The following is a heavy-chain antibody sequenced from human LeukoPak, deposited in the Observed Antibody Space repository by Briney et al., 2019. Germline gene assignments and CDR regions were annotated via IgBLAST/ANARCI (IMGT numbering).Heavy chain of an antibody. D-gene: IGHD5-24*01. CDR3: ARENNGLFDY. CDR1: GGSISTSNYY. V-gene: IGHV4-39*07. J-gene: IGHJ4*02. CDR2: IFYSGST. Sequence: SETLSLTCTVSGGSISTSNYYWGWIRQPPGKGLEWIGNIFYSGSTYYSPSLRSRVTISVDTSKNQFSLKLSSVTAADTAVYYCARENNGLFDYWGQGTLVTVSS.